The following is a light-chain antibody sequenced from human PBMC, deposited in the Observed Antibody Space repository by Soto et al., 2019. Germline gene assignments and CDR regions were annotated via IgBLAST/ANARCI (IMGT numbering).Light chain of an antibody. V-gene: IGKV1-39*01. J-gene: IGKJ3*01. Sequence: DIQMTQSPSSLSASVGDRVTIACRATQSISIYLNWYQQKPGKAPKLLIYGATTLQSGVPSRFSADGSGTDFNLTISSLQPEDFATYYCQESSSGPPFTFGPGTKVEIK. CDR2: GAT. CDR1: QSISIY. CDR3: QESSSGPPFT.